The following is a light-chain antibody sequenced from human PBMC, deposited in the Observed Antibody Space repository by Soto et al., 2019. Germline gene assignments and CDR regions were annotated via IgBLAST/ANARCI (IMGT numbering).Light chain of an antibody. J-gene: IGLJ3*02. Sequence: QSVLTQPASVSGSPGQSITISCTGTSSDVGGYNYVSWYQQHPGKAPKLMIFEVSNRPSGVSNRFSGSKSGNTASLTISGLQAADEADYYCSSYSSVTTLWVFGGGTKLTVL. V-gene: IGLV2-14*01. CDR3: SSYSSVTTLWV. CDR1: SSDVGGYNY. CDR2: EVS.